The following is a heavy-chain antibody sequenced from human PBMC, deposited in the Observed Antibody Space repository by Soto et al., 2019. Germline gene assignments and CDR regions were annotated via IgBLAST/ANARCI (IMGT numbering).Heavy chain of an antibody. D-gene: IGHD2-15*01. Sequence: GGSLRLSCAASGFTFSSYEMNWVRQAPGKGLEWVSYISSSGSTIYYADSVKGRFTISRDDAKNSLYLQMNSLRAEDTAVYYCARGGGGLDAFDIWGQGTMVTVSS. CDR1: GFTFSSYE. CDR3: ARGGGGLDAFDI. J-gene: IGHJ3*02. V-gene: IGHV3-48*03. CDR2: ISSSGSTI.